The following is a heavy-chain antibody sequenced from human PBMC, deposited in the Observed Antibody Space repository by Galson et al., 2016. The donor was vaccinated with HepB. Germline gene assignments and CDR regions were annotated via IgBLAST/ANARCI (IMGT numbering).Heavy chain of an antibody. V-gene: IGHV1-18*01. Sequence: SVKVSCKASGYTFSSNGISWVRQAPGQGLEWMGWISTYSGHTKYAQKLQGRVTMTTDSSTSTAYMEVRSLRSDDTAVYYCARGRLTYYFDNTGHSPFDYWGQGTLVTVSS. D-gene: IGHD3-22*01. CDR1: GYTFSSNG. J-gene: IGHJ4*02. CDR3: ARGRLTYYFDNTGHSPFDY. CDR2: ISTYSGHT.